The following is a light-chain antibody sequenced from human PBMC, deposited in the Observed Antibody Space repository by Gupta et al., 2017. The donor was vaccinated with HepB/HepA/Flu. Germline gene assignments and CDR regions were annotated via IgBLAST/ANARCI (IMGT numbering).Light chain of an antibody. CDR3: AAWDNSRSAYV. CDR2: NDD. V-gene: IGLV1-47*02. J-gene: IGLJ1*01. Sequence: QPVLTQPPSASGTPGQRVAISCSGSSSNVGSDNVYWYLQLPGAAPNLLIYNDDRRHSGVPDRFSGSKSGTSASMTTSGLRAEDEADYYCAAWDNSRSAYVFGTGTWVTVL. CDR1: SSNVGSDN.